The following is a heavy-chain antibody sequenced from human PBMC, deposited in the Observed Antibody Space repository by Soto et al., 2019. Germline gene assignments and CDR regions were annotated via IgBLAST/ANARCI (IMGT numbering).Heavy chain of an antibody. CDR3: ARELDSGYDYGAFDI. CDR2: IYYSGST. D-gene: IGHD5-12*01. V-gene: IGHV4-59*01. CDR1: GGSISSYY. J-gene: IGHJ3*02. Sequence: SETLSLTCTVSGGSISSYYWSWIRQPPGNGLEWIGYIYYSGSTNYNPSLKSRVTISVDTSKNQFSLKLSSVTAADTAVYYCARELDSGYDYGAFDIWGQGTMVTVSS.